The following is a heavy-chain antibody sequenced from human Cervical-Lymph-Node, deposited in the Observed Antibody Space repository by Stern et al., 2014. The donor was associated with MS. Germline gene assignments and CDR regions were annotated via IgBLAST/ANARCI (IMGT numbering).Heavy chain of an antibody. V-gene: IGHV3-64D*06. D-gene: IGHD6-13*01. J-gene: IGHJ4*02. CDR1: GFTFSTYA. CDR2: INANGDIT. CDR3: VKDHDLGVAPAGYFDS. Sequence: VQLQESGGGLVQPGGSMRLSCAASGFTFSTYAMHWVRQAPGRGLDYVSAINANGDITYYADSVKGRFTISRDNSKSTLSLRMSSLRTEDTAVYYCVKDHDLGVAPAGYFDSWGQGALVTVSS.